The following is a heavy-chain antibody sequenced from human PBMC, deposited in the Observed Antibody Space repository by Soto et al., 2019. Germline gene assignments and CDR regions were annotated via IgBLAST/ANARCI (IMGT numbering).Heavy chain of an antibody. J-gene: IGHJ6*02. Sequence: ASVKVSCKASGSGFISSGIQWVRQAHGQRLEWIGWIVVASGQTNYAQNFRGRVAITRDTSTATAYIELTGLTSEDTAVYYCAGGGPYGMDVWGQGTTVTVSS. D-gene: IGHD6-25*01. CDR1: GSGFISSG. CDR3: AGGGPYGMDV. V-gene: IGHV1-58*02. CDR2: IVVASGQT.